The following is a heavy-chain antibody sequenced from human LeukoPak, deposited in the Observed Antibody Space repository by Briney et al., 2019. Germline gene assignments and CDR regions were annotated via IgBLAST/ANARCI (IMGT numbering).Heavy chain of an antibody. D-gene: IGHD3-22*01. Sequence: ASVRVSCKASGYTFTSYGISWVRQAPGQGLEWMGWISAYNGNTNYAQKLQGRVAMTTDTSTSTAYMELRSLRSDDTAVYYCARVRGYYYDSSGYSDGYYFNYWGQGTLVTVSS. CDR1: GYTFTSYG. CDR2: ISAYNGNT. CDR3: ARVRGYYYDSSGYSDGYYFNY. V-gene: IGHV1-18*01. J-gene: IGHJ4*02.